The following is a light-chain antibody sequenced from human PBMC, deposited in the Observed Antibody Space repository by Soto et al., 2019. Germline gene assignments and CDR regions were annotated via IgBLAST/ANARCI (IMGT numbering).Light chain of an antibody. J-gene: IGKJ1*01. Sequence: DIQMTQSPSSLSASVGDRVTISCRASQIISTYLNWYQQKPGTAPRLLISRASSVKSGVPPRFSGSGSGRDFTLTISSLRPEDIATYFCQQSYTSPPWTFGQGNKVEVK. CDR3: QQSYTSPPWT. CDR1: QIISTY. V-gene: IGKV1-39*01. CDR2: RAS.